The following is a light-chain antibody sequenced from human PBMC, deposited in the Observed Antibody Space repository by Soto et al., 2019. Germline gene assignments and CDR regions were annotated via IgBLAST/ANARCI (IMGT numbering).Light chain of an antibody. CDR3: QRYNSYST. J-gene: IGKJ1*01. Sequence: DIQMTQSPSTLSASVGDRVTITCRASQSISSWLAWYQQKPGKAPKLQIYDASSLESGVPSRFSGSGSGTEFALTISSLQPDDFATYYCQRYNSYSTFGQGTKVEIK. V-gene: IGKV1-5*01. CDR1: QSISSW. CDR2: DAS.